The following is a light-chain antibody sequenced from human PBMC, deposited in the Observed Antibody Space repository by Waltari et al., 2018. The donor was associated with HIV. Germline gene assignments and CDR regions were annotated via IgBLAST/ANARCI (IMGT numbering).Light chain of an antibody. CDR2: GVS. Sequence: VMTQSPATLSASPGASAPLACRARQGVNNNIAWYQQRPGQAPRLLIYGVSTRATGVPAMCSGSGSGTDFTLTIRSLQSEDFAVYYCQQSNNGPRTFSGGTKVEIK. V-gene: IGKV3-15*01. CDR1: QGVNNN. J-gene: IGKJ4*01. CDR3: QQSNNGPRT.